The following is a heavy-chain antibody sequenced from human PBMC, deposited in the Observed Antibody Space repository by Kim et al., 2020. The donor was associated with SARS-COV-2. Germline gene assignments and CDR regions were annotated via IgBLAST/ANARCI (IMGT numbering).Heavy chain of an antibody. CDR1: GFTFSSYA. J-gene: IGHJ6*02. CDR2: ISGSGGST. Sequence: GGSLRLSCAASGFTFSSYAMSWVRQAPGKGLEWVSAISGSGGSTYYADSVKGRFTISRDNSKNTLYLQMNSLRAEDTAVYYCAKDYYDSSGYSHYYGIDVWGQGTTVTVYS. CDR3: AKDYYDSSGYSHYYGIDV. D-gene: IGHD3-22*01. V-gene: IGHV3-23*01.